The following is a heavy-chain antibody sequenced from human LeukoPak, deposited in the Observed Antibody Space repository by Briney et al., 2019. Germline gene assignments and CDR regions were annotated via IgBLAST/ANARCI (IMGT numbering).Heavy chain of an antibody. CDR3: ARGGGWSPYYFDY. Sequence: SETLSLTCTVSGGSINSYYWSWIRQPPGKGLEWIGYIYYSGSTNYNPSLRSRVIISVDTSKNQFSLKLTSVTAADTAVYCCARGGGWSPYYFDYWGQGTLVTVSS. D-gene: IGHD6-19*01. V-gene: IGHV4-59*01. J-gene: IGHJ4*02. CDR2: IYYSGST. CDR1: GGSINSYY.